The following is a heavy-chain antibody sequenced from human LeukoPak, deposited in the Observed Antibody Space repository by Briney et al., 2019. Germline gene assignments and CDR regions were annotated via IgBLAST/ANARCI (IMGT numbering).Heavy chain of an antibody. CDR2: IRSKAYGGTT. CDR1: GFRLGDYA. CDR3: TRARGVVVVPAAMAY. D-gene: IGHD2-2*01. J-gene: IGHJ4*02. Sequence: GGSLRLSCTASGFRLGDYAMSWFRQAPGKGLEWVGFIRSKAYGGTTEYAASVKGRFTISRDDSKSIAYLQMNSLKTEDTAVYYCTRARGVVVVPAAMAYWGQGTLVTVSS. V-gene: IGHV3-49*03.